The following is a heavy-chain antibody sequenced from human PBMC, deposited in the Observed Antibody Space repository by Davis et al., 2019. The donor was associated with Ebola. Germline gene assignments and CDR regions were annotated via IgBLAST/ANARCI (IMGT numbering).Heavy chain of an antibody. D-gene: IGHD6-25*01. CDR2: LSASGGGR. CDR3: AKRTPRRQFDY. J-gene: IGHJ4*02. Sequence: GESLKISCAASGFTFSNYAMTWVRQAPGKGLEWVSTLSASGGGRYDADSVKGRFTISRDNSKNTLYLQMNSLRAEDTAVYFCAKRTPRRQFDYWGQGILVTVSS. CDR1: GFTFSNYA. V-gene: IGHV3-23*01.